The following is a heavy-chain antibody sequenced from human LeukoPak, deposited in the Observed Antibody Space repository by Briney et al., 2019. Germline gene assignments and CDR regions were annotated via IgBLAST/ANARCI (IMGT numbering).Heavy chain of an antibody. D-gene: IGHD5/OR15-5a*01. CDR2: TIPIFGTA. V-gene: IGHV1-69*13. CDR1: GGTFSSYA. Sequence: SVKVSCKASGGTFSSYAISWVRQAPGQGLEWMGGTIPIFGTAHYAQKFQGRVTITADESTSTAYMELSSLKSEDTAVYYCARDRAWSTIETLQLDYWGQGTLVTVSS. J-gene: IGHJ4*02. CDR3: ARDRAWSTIETLQLDY.